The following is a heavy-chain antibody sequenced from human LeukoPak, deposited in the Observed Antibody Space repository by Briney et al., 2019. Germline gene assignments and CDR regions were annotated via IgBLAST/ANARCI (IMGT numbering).Heavy chain of an antibody. CDR2: ISGSGGST. J-gene: IGHJ5*02. V-gene: IGHV3-23*01. CDR1: GFTFSSYA. Sequence: PGASLRLSCAASGFTFSSYAMSWVRQAPGKGLEWVSAISGSGGSTYYADSVKGRFTISRDNSKNTLYLQMNSLRAEDTAVYYCAKTYYYGSGSYGVDRFDPWGQGTLVTVSS. D-gene: IGHD3-10*01. CDR3: AKTYYYGSGSYGVDRFDP.